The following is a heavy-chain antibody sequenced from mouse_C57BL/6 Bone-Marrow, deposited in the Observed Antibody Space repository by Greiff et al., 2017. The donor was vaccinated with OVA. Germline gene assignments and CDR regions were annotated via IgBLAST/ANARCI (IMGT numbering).Heavy chain of an antibody. CDR3: TRRKIYYYGSSYVGAMDY. CDR2: IDPETGGT. D-gene: IGHD1-1*01. V-gene: IGHV1-15*01. Sequence: QVQLQQSGAELVRPGASVTLSCKASGYTFTDYEMHWVKQTPVHGLEWIGAIDPETGGTAYNQKFKGKAILTADKSSSTAYMELRSLTSEDSAVYYCTRRKIYYYGSSYVGAMDYWGQGTSVTVSS. CDR1: GYTFTDYE. J-gene: IGHJ4*01.